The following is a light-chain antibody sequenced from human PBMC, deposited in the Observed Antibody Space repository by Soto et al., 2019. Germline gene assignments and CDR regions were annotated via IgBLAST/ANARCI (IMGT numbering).Light chain of an antibody. CDR2: GGS. CDR1: QSIRSSS. J-gene: IGKJ4*01. Sequence: EIVLTQSPGTLSLSPGERATLSCRASQSIRSSSLAWYQQKPGQAPRLLIYGGSSRATGIPDRFSGGGSGTDFSLTISRLETEDVSVYYCHQYGSSPLTFGGGTKVEIK. V-gene: IGKV3-20*01. CDR3: HQYGSSPLT.